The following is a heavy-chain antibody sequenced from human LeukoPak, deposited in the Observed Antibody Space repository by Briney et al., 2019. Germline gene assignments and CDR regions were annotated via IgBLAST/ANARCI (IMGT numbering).Heavy chain of an antibody. Sequence: ASVKVSCKPSGYTFTDYYIHWMRQAPGQGLEWMGWINPNSGGTNYAQKFQGRVTMTRDTSINTAYMELSSLTSDDTAVYYCARSESSAWHYWGQGTLVTVSS. CDR1: GYTFTDYY. J-gene: IGHJ4*02. D-gene: IGHD6-19*01. CDR2: INPNSGGT. V-gene: IGHV1-2*02. CDR3: ARSESSAWHY.